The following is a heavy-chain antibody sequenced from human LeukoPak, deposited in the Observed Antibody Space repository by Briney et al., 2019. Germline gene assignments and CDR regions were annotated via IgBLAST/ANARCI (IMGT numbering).Heavy chain of an antibody. Sequence: SETLSLTCTVSGGSTSSYYWSWIRQPAGKGLEWIGRIYASGSTTYNPSLKSRVTISLDTSKNQFSLKLSAVTAADTAMYYCARGSSWYGDAFDIWGQGTMVTVSS. J-gene: IGHJ3*02. D-gene: IGHD6-13*01. V-gene: IGHV4-4*07. CDR1: GGSTSSYY. CDR2: IYASGST. CDR3: ARGSSWYGDAFDI.